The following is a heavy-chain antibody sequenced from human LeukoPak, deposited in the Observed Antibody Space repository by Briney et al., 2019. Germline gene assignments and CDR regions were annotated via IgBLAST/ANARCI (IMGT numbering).Heavy chain of an antibody. CDR3: ARDDSSGWHPDPDY. V-gene: IGHV1-18*01. Sequence: GASVKVSCKASGYTFTSYGISWVRQAPGQGLEWMGWISAYNGNTNYAQKLQGRVTMTTDTSTSTAYMELRSLRSDDTAVYYGARDDSSGWHPDPDYWGQGTLVTVSS. J-gene: IGHJ4*02. D-gene: IGHD6-19*01. CDR1: GYTFTSYG. CDR2: ISAYNGNT.